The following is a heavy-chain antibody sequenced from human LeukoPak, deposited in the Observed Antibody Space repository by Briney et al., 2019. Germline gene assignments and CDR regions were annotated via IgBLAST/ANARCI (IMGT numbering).Heavy chain of an antibody. J-gene: IGHJ1*01. CDR1: GFTFSSYW. CDR3: ATSRYYYDSSGYPEYFQH. V-gene: IGHV3-7*01. Sequence: PPGGSLRLSCAASGFTFSSYWMSWVRQAPGKGLEWVANMKQDGSGKYYVDSVKGRFTISRDNAKNSLYLQMNSLRAEDTAVYYCATSRYYYDSSGYPEYFQHWGQGTLVTVSS. D-gene: IGHD3-22*01. CDR2: MKQDGSGK.